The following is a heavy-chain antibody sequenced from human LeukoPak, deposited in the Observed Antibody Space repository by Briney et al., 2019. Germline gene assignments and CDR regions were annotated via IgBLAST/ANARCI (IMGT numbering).Heavy chain of an antibody. Sequence: PSETLSLTCAVSGGSFSGYYWSWIRQPPGKGLEWIGEINHSGSTNYNPSLKSRVTISVYTSKNQFSLKLSSVTAADTAVYYCARGKLERLVRTFKTIWVFDYWGQGTLVTVSS. CDR3: ARGKLERLVRTFKTIWVFDY. D-gene: IGHD1-1*01. CDR1: GGSFSGYY. V-gene: IGHV4-34*01. J-gene: IGHJ4*02. CDR2: INHSGST.